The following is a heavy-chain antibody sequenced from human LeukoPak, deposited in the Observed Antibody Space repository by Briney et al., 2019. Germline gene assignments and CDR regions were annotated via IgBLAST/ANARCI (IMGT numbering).Heavy chain of an antibody. CDR2: IYYSGST. CDR1: GGSISGYY. V-gene: IGHV4-59*01. J-gene: IGHJ3*02. D-gene: IGHD2-2*01. Sequence: SETLPLTCTVSGGSISGYYWTWIRQPPGKGLEWIGYIYYSGSTNYNPSLKSRVTISVDMSKNQFSLKLSSVTAADTAVYYCARVRRALWAAAPYAFDIWGQGTMVTVSS. CDR3: ARVRRALWAAAPYAFDI.